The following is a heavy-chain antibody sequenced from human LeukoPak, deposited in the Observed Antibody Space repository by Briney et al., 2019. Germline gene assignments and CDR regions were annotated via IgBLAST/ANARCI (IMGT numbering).Heavy chain of an antibody. Sequence: ASVKVSCKASGYTFTNNYLHWVRQAPGQGLEWMGMIYPRDGSTSYAQNFQGRVTVTRDTSTTTVHIELRGLRSEDTAVCYSARDQEGFDYWGQGTVVTVSS. J-gene: IGHJ4*02. CDR1: GYTFTNNY. CDR3: ARDQEGFDY. V-gene: IGHV1-46*01. CDR2: IYPRDGST.